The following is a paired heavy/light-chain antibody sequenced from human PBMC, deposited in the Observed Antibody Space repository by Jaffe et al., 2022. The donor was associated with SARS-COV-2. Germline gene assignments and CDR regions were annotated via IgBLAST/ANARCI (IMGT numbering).Heavy chain of an antibody. CDR2: IYYSGST. CDR3: ASDLTLAYCGGDCYSGVDY. D-gene: IGHD2-21*02. J-gene: IGHJ4*02. Sequence: QLQLQESGPGLVKPSETLSLTCTVSGGSISSSSYYWGWIRQPPGKGLEWIGSIYYSGSTYYNPSLKSRVTISVDTSKNQFSLKLSSVTAADTAVYYCASDLTLAYCGGDCYSGVDYWGQGTLVTVSS. V-gene: IGHV4-39*01. CDR1: GGSISSSSYY.
Light chain of an antibody. CDR3: QQYGSSART. CDR2: GAS. Sequence: EIVLTQSPGTLSLSPGERATLSCRASQSVSSSYLAWYQQKPGQAPRLLIYGASSRATGIPDRFSGSGSGTDFTLTISRLEPEDFAVYYCQQYGSSARTFGQGTKVEIK. J-gene: IGKJ1*01. V-gene: IGKV3-20*01. CDR1: QSVSSSY.